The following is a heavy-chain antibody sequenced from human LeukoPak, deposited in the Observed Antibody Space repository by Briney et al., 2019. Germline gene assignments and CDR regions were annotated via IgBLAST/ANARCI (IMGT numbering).Heavy chain of an antibody. V-gene: IGHV3-48*03. CDR2: ISSSDSTI. J-gene: IGHJ4*02. D-gene: IGHD5-24*01. CDR3: ARTIEMATISYFDY. CDR1: GFTFSSYE. Sequence: GGSLRLSCAASGFTFSSYEMNWVRQAPGKGLEWVSYISSSDSTIYYADSVKGRFTISRDNAKNSLYLQMNSLRAGDTAVYYCARTIEMATISYFDYWGQGTLVTVSS.